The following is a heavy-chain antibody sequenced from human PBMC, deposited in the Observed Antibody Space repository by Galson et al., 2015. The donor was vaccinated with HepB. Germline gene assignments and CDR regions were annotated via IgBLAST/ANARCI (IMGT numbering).Heavy chain of an antibody. Sequence: ETLSLTCTVSGGSISSYYWSWIRQPPGKGLEWIGYIYYSGSTNYNPSLKSRVTISVDTSKNQFSLKLSSVTAADTAVYYCARGAGWRLGYYFDYWGQGTLVTVSS. J-gene: IGHJ4*02. CDR1: GGSISSYY. CDR3: ARGAGWRLGYYFDY. V-gene: IGHV4-59*08. D-gene: IGHD6-19*01. CDR2: IYYSGST.